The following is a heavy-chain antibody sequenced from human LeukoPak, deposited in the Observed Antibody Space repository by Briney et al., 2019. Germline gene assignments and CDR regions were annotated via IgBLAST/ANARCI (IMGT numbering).Heavy chain of an antibody. CDR3: AKEGGYSNPWH. CDR1: GFTFSISA. D-gene: IGHD5-12*01. Sequence: PGGSLRLSCAASGFTFSISAMGWVRQAPGKGLEWVSGISGSGDRKDYADSVKGRFAVSRDNHKNTVHLEMNSLRVEDTAIYYCAKEGGYSNPWHWGQGTPVTVSS. J-gene: IGHJ4*02. CDR2: ISGSGDRK. V-gene: IGHV3-23*01.